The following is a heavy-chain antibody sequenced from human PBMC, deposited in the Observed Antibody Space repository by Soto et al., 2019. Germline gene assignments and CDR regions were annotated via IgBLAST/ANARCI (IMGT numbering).Heavy chain of an antibody. CDR1: GYTLTELS. D-gene: IGHD1-26*01. Sequence: ASVKVSCKVSGYTLTELSMHWVRQAPGKGLEWMGGFDPEDGETIYAQKFQGRVTMTEDTSTDTAYMELSSLRSEDTAVYYCATGVEVGATPPHYYYYGMDVWGQGTTVTVSS. V-gene: IGHV1-24*01. CDR2: FDPEDGET. J-gene: IGHJ6*02. CDR3: ATGVEVGATPPHYYYYGMDV.